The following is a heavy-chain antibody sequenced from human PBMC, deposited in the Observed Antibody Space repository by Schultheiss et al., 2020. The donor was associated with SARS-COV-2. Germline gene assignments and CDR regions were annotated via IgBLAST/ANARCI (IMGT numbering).Heavy chain of an antibody. CDR2: INEDGSDK. CDR3: ARVQHYYYGMDV. Sequence: GGSLRLSCAASGFTFTSYWMTWVRQSPGQGLEWVASINEDGSDKHYVDSVRGRFSISRDNAQNSLFLQMKSLRVEDTAVYYCARVQHYYYGMDVWGQGTTVTVSS. V-gene: IGHV3-7*03. CDR1: GFTFTSYW. J-gene: IGHJ6*02.